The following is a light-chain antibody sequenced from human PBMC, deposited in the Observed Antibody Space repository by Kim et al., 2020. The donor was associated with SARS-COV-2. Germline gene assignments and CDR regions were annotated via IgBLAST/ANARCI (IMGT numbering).Light chain of an antibody. CDR3: SSYTSSTTYV. Sequence: QSALTQPASVSGSPGQSITISCTGTNSDVGGYNHVCWYQQHPGKAPKLMVYDVSQRPSGVSNRFSGSKSGNTASLTISALQAEDEADYYCSSYTSSTTYVFGSGTKVTVL. J-gene: IGLJ1*01. V-gene: IGLV2-14*03. CDR2: DVS. CDR1: NSDVGGYNH.